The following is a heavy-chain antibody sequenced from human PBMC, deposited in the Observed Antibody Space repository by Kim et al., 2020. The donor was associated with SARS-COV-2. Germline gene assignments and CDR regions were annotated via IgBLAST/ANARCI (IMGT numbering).Heavy chain of an antibody. CDR2: IKQDGSEK. Sequence: GGSLRLSCEASGFDFRSSWMNWVRQAPGKGLEWVANIKQDGSEKKYVDSVKGRFTISRDNAKNSLYLQMSSLRVDDTAVYYCAATSTYWGQGALATVS. CDR3: AATSTY. D-gene: IGHD1-26*01. CDR1: GFDFRSSW. V-gene: IGHV3-7*03. J-gene: IGHJ4*02.